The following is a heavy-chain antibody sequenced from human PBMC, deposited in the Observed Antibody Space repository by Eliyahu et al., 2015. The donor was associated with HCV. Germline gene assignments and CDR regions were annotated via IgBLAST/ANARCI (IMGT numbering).Heavy chain of an antibody. CDR3: ARARRMTTVVTLTNYYYYGMDV. Sequence: QVQLVQSGAEVKKPGSSVKVSCKASGGTFSSYAISWVRQAPGQGLEWMGGIIPIFGTANYAQKFQGRVTITADESTSTAYMELSSLRSEDTAVYYCARARRMTTVVTLTNYYYYGMDVWGQRTTVTVSS. D-gene: IGHD4-23*01. J-gene: IGHJ6*02. V-gene: IGHV1-69*01. CDR1: GGTFSSYA. CDR2: IIPIFGTA.